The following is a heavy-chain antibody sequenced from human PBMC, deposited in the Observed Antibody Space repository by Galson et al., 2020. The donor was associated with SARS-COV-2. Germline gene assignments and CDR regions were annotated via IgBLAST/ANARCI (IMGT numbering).Heavy chain of an antibody. D-gene: IGHD6-19*01. CDR1: GFTFKDFW. CDR3: TREGWQGGY. CDR2: IRGDGSET. J-gene: IGHJ4*02. V-gene: IGHV3-7*01. Sequence: GGSLRLSCAASGFTFKDFWMSWVRQAPGKGLEWVANIRGDGSETNYVDSVKGRFSISRDNDMNSLFLQMNSLRVEDTATYYCTREGWQGGYWGQGTRVTVSS.